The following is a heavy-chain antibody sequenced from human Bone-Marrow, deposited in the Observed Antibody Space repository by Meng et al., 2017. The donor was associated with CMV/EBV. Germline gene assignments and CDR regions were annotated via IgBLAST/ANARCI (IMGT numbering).Heavy chain of an antibody. Sequence: GESLKISCAASGFMFSDYAVHWVRQAPGKGLEWVAFIRYDGSNKYYADSVKGRFTISRDNSKNTLYLQMNSLRAEDTAVYYCAKVGATTRPLWGQGTLVTVSS. J-gene: IGHJ4*02. CDR3: AKVGATTRPL. V-gene: IGHV3-30*02. D-gene: IGHD1-26*01. CDR2: IRYDGSNK. CDR1: GFMFSDYA.